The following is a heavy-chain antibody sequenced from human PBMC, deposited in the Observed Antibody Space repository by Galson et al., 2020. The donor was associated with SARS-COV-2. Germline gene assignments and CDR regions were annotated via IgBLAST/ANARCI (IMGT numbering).Heavy chain of an antibody. D-gene: IGHD3-9*01. CDR3: SRTHYDILPGYYPAFDY. J-gene: IGHJ4*02. CDR1: GFSLSTSGVG. V-gene: IGHV2-5*02. CDR2: IYWDDDK. Sequence: SGPTLVKPTQTLTLTCTFSGFSLSTSGVGVSWIRQPPGKALEWLALIYWDDDKHYSPSLKSRLTISKDTSKNQVVLTMTNMDTVDTATYYCSRTHYDILPGYYPAFDYWGQGTLVTVSS.